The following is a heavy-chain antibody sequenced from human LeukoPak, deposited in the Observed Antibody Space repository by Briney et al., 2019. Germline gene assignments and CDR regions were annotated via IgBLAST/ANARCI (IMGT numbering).Heavy chain of an antibody. CDR3: ARDAPGAGGFDY. D-gene: IGHD1-14*01. Sequence: PGGSLRLSCAASGFTFSTYGMHWVRQAPGKGLEWVAYIWFDGRNKYYADSVKGRFTTTRDNSKNTLYLQMNSLRAEDTAVYYCARDAPGAGGFDYWGQGTLVTVSS. J-gene: IGHJ4*02. CDR2: IWFDGRNK. CDR1: GFTFSTYG. V-gene: IGHV3-33*01.